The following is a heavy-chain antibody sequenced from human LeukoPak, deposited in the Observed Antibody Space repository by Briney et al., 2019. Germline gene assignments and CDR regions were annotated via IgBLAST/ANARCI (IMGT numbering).Heavy chain of an antibody. CDR1: GGSISSSSYY. CDR3: ARGIYNYYDSSGYYYR. J-gene: IGHJ4*02. D-gene: IGHD3-22*01. Sequence: SETLSLTCTVSGGSISSSSYYWGWIRQPPGKGLEWIGEINHSGSTNYNPSLKSRVTISVDTSKNQFSLKLSSVTAADTAVYYCARGIYNYYDSSGYYYRWGQGTLVTVSS. CDR2: INHSGST. V-gene: IGHV4-39*07.